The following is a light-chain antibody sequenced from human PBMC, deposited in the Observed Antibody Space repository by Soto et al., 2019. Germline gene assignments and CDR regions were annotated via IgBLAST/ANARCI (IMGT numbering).Light chain of an antibody. Sequence: EIVLTQSPATLSLSPGERATLSCRAGQSVNSYLAWYQQKPGQAPRLLIYDASNRATGIPARFSGSGSGTDLTITISSLEPEDFEVYYCQQRSNWPLTFGGGTKVDIK. CDR1: QSVNSY. CDR2: DAS. CDR3: QQRSNWPLT. V-gene: IGKV3-11*01. J-gene: IGKJ4*01.